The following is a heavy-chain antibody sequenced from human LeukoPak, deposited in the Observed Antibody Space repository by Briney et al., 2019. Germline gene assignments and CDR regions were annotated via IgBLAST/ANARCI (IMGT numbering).Heavy chain of an antibody. CDR2: ISSNGGST. V-gene: IGHV3-64*01. J-gene: IGHJ4*02. CDR1: GFTFSSYA. CDR3: ARGDRGTGQHFDY. D-gene: IGHD1-1*01. Sequence: GGSLRLSCAASGFTFSSYAMHWVRQAPGKGLEYVSAISSNGGSTYYANSVKGRFTISRDNSKNTLYLQMNSLEAEDAAVYYCARGDRGTGQHFDYWGQGTLVTVS.